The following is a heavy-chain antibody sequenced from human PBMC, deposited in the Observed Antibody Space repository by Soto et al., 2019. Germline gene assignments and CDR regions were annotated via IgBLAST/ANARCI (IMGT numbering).Heavy chain of an antibody. CDR1: EFTFSSHG. CDR2: IWADGTNE. V-gene: IGHV3-33*01. CDR3: ASERRFGENHCYKDV. Sequence: QVQLVESGGDVVQPGRSLRLSCAASEFTFSSHGMHWVREAPGKGLEWVGVIWADGTNERYAGSVRGRFTISRDNSRIPLFLQTSSLRAEDTAVYYCASERRFGENHCYKDVWGTGTTVTVSS. D-gene: IGHD3-10*01. J-gene: IGHJ6*03.